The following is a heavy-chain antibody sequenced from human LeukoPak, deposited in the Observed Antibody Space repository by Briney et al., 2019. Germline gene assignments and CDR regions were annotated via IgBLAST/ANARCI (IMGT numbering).Heavy chain of an antibody. J-gene: IGHJ4*02. D-gene: IGHD6-13*01. CDR2: IKQDGSEK. V-gene: IGHV3-7*01. CDR1: GFTFSSYW. Sequence: PGGSLRLSCAASGFTFSSYWMSWVRQAPGKGLEWVANIKQDGSEKYYVDSVKGRFTISRDNAKNSLYLQMNSLRAEDTAVYYCASVSQQLVLSFDYWGQGTLVTVSS. CDR3: ASVSQQLVLSFDY.